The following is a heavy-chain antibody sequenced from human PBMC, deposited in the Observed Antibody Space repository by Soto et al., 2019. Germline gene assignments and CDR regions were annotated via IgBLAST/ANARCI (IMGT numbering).Heavy chain of an antibody. CDR3: ATYFTGGGGRGY. D-gene: IGHD3-16*01. J-gene: IGHJ4*02. V-gene: IGHV4-59*08. CDR2: IFYSGSS. Sequence: QVQLQESGPGLVKPSETLSLTCTVSGGSITSDHWSWIRQPPEKGLEWIGQIFYSGSSSYNPSLQSRVTISIDTSKKQFSLRLSSVTAADTAVYFCATYFTGGGGRGYWGQGTLVTVSS. CDR1: GGSITSDH.